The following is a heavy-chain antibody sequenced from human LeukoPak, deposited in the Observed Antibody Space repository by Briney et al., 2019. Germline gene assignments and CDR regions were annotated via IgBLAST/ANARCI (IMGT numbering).Heavy chain of an antibody. Sequence: SETLSLTCAVYAGSFSGYYWSWIRQPPGKGLEWIGEINDYTGDTNYNPSLNSRVSISLEKSKNQFSLELRSVTAADTAVYYCARGRIAKIVVVHSFSYGMDVWGQGTTVTVSS. D-gene: IGHD3-22*01. CDR3: ARGRIAKIVVVHSFSYGMDV. CDR2: INDYTGDT. V-gene: IGHV4-34*01. CDR1: AGSFSGYY. J-gene: IGHJ6*02.